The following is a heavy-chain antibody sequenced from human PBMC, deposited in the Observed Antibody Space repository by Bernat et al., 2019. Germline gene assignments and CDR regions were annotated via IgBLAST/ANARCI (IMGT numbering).Heavy chain of an antibody. J-gene: IGHJ4*02. D-gene: IGHD5-12*01. CDR3: ANSGYDGKGAFDY. CDR2: ISGSGVDT. V-gene: IGHV3-23*01. CDR1: GFTFSSYT. Sequence: EAQLLESGGGLVQPGGSLRLSCAASGFTFSSYTMSWVRQAPGKGPEWVSAISGSGVDTYYADSVKGRFSISRDNSKSTLYLQMNSLRAEDTAIYYCANSGYDGKGAFDYWGQGTLVTVSS.